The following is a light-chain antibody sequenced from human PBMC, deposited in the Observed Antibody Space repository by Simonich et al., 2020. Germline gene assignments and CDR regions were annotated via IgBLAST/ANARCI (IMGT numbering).Light chain of an antibody. CDR3: QQYYSTPYT. CDR2: WAA. Sequence: DIVMTQSPDSLAVSLGERATINCKSSQSVLYSSNNKNYLAWYQQKPRQPPKLRIYWAATRESGVPDRFSGSGSGTDFTLNSSSLQAEDVAVYYCQQYYSTPYTFGQGTKLEIK. J-gene: IGKJ2*01. CDR1: QSVLYSSNNKNY. V-gene: IGKV4-1*01.